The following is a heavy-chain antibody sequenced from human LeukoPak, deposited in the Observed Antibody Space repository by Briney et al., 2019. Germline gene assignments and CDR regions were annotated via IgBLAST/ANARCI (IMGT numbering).Heavy chain of an antibody. CDR2: IYYSGST. CDR1: GGSISSYY. V-gene: IGHV4-59*01. CDR3: ARGGFGIPFDY. Sequence: SETLSLTCTVSGGSISSYYWSWIRQPPGKGLEWIGYIYYSGSTNYNPSLKSRVTISVDTSKNQFSLKLSSVTAADTAVYYCARGGFGIPFDYWGQGTLVTVSS. D-gene: IGHD3-16*02. J-gene: IGHJ4*02.